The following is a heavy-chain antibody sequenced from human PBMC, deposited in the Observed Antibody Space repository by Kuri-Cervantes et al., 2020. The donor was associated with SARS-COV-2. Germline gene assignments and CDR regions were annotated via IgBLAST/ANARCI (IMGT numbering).Heavy chain of an antibody. V-gene: IGHV4-39*07. Sequence: ESLKISCTVSGGSISSYYWGWIRQPPGKGLEWIGSIYHSGSTYYNPSLKSRVTISVDTSKNQFSLKLSSVTAADTAVYYCARCPWGDGFDYWGQGTLVTVSS. D-gene: IGHD5-24*01. CDR3: ARCPWGDGFDY. CDR1: GGSISSYY. CDR2: IYHSGST. J-gene: IGHJ4*02.